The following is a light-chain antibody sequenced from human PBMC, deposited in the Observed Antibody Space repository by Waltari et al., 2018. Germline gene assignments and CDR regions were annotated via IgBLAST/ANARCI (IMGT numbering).Light chain of an antibody. V-gene: IGLV3-1*01. CDR1: QLGHKL. CDR2: EDK. CDR3: QTWDGTTAV. J-gene: IGLJ3*02. Sequence: SYELTQPPSVSVSPGQTASITCSGDQLGHKLASWYQQKPGQSPVVVIYEDKKRPSGLPERFSGSNSGNAATLTISGTQAVDEADYYCQTWDGTTAVFGGGTKLTVL.